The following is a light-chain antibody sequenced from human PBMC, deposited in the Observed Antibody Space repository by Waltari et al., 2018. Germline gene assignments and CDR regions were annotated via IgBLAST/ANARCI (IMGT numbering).Light chain of an antibody. Sequence: EIVMTQSPATLSVSPGERATLSCRASQSVSSDLAWFQQKPGQAPRLLISRVSLGASGIPARFSGTGSGTEFTLTINSLQSEDFAVYYCQQYKKWPRTFGQGTKVEIK. CDR3: QQYKKWPRT. CDR1: QSVSSD. CDR2: RVS. J-gene: IGKJ1*01. V-gene: IGKV3-15*01.